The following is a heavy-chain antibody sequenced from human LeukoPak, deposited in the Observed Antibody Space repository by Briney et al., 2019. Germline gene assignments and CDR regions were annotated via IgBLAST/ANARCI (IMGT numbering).Heavy chain of an antibody. V-gene: IGHV3-30-3*01. Sequence: AGGSLRLSCAASGFTFSSYAMHWVRQAPGKGLEWVAVISYDGSNKYYADSVKGRFTISRDNSKNTLYLQMNSLRAEDTAVYYCAGEGSYYDILTGSPQNYFDYWGQGTLVTVSS. CDR3: AGEGSYYDILTGSPQNYFDY. CDR2: ISYDGSNK. CDR1: GFTFSSYA. D-gene: IGHD3-9*01. J-gene: IGHJ4*02.